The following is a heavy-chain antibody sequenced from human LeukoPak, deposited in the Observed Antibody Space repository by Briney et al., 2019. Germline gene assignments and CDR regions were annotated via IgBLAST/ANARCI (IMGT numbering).Heavy chain of an antibody. V-gene: IGHV1-69*04. CDR3: ARTNYYDSSGSQGPGTFYYGLDV. D-gene: IGHD3-22*01. CDR2: VIPILDIS. CDR1: GGTFSSYG. J-gene: IGHJ6*02. Sequence: SVKVSCKASGGTFSSYGITWVRQAPGQGLEWTGRVIPILDISNYAQMFQDRVTITADKSTSTAYMELSSLRSEDTAVYFCARTNYYDSSGSQGPGTFYYGLDVWGQGTTVTVSS.